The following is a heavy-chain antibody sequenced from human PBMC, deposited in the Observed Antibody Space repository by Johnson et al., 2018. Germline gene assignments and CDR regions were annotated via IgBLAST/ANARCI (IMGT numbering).Heavy chain of an antibody. CDR2: IGHSS. J-gene: IGHJ3*02. CDR1: GFTFSSYS. V-gene: IGHV3-21*01. CDR3: ARDAMYDRSGYDAFDI. Sequence: VQLVESGGGVVQPGRSLRLSCAASGFTFSSYSMNWVRQAPGKGLEWVSSIGHSSWYADSVKGRFTISRDNTKNSLYLQMNSLRAEDTAVYYCARDAMYDRSGYDAFDIWGQGTMVTVSS. D-gene: IGHD3-22*01.